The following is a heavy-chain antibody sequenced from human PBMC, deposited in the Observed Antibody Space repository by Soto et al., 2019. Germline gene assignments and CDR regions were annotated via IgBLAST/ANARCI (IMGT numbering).Heavy chain of an antibody. J-gene: IGHJ4*02. CDR3: ARPHYDSNTFYSFFDY. CDR2: IFNSGIT. D-gene: IGHD3-22*01. Sequence: SETLSLTCTVSGGSIISGDYYWSWIRQPPGKGLEWIGYIFNSGITKYNPTLKSRVTISVDTSKNQFSLELSSVTAADTAVYYCARPHYDSNTFYSFFDYWGQGTLVTVSS. CDR1: GGSIISGDYY. V-gene: IGHV4-61*08.